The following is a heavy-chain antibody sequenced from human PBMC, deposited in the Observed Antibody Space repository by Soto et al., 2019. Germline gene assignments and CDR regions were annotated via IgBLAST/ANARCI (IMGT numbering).Heavy chain of an antibody. CDR2: IYSGGST. Sequence: EVQLVESGGGLVQPGGSPRLSCAASGFTVSSNYMSWVRQAPGKGLEWVSVIYSGGSTYYADSVKGRFTISRHNSKNTLYLQMNSLRAEDTAVYYCARGYYGSGSYPYYFDYWGQGTLVTVSS. V-gene: IGHV3-53*04. J-gene: IGHJ4*02. CDR3: ARGYYGSGSYPYYFDY. D-gene: IGHD3-10*01. CDR1: GFTVSSNY.